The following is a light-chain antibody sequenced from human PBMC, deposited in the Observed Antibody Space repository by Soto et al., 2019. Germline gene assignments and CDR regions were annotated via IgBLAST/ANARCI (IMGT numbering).Light chain of an antibody. CDR2: GAS. J-gene: IGKJ1*01. Sequence: EIVMTQSPATLSVSQGEGATLSCRASQSVSSKLAWYQQNPGQAPRLLIYGASTRATGIPARFSGSGSVTEFTLIISCLQSEDSAVYYCQQYNSWLWTFGKGTKVDIK. V-gene: IGKV3-15*01. CDR1: QSVSSK. CDR3: QQYNSWLWT.